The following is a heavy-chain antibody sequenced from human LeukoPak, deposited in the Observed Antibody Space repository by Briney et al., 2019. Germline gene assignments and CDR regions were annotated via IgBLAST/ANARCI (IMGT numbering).Heavy chain of an antibody. J-gene: IGHJ4*02. D-gene: IGHD5-18*01. CDR2: IYYTGST. V-gene: IGHV4-39*07. CDR3: ATLGYSYGTDY. CDR1: SGSIKFSSYY. Sequence: KPSETLSLTCTVSSGSIKFSSYYWSWVRQPPGKGLEWIGSIYYTGSTYYNPSLKSRVTISVDTSKNQFSLKLSSVTAADTAVYYCATLGYSYGTDYWGQGTLVTVSS.